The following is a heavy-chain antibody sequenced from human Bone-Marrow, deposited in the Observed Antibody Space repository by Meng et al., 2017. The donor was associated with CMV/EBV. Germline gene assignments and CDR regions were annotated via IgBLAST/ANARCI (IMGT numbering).Heavy chain of an antibody. Sequence: ASVKVSCKASGYSFTNYGISWVRQAPGQGLEWMGWISGYNGNTNYAQKVQGRVTMTTDTSTSTAYMELRGLRSDDTAVYYCARDAGTIAVSGIGDYWGQGTLVTVSS. CDR3: ARDAGTIAVSGIGDY. V-gene: IGHV1-18*01. CDR1: GYSFTNYG. J-gene: IGHJ4*02. CDR2: ISGYNGNT. D-gene: IGHD6-19*01.